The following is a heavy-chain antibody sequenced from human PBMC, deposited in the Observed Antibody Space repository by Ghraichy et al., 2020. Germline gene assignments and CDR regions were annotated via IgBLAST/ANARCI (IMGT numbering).Heavy chain of an antibody. D-gene: IGHD6-25*01. CDR2: INAGGTT. V-gene: IGHV3-66*01. CDR3: ATRLAAASGFDI. Sequence: GGSLRLSSAASGFTVIKNYMIWVRQAPGKGLEWVSLINAGGTTDYRPSVKGRFAISRDKSKNTLDLQMNSMRVEDTGVYFCATRLAAASGFDIWGLGTMVTVSS. CDR1: GFTVIKNY. J-gene: IGHJ3*02.